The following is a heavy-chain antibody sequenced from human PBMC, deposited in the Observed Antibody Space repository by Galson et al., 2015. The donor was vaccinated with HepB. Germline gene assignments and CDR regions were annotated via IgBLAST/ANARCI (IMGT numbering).Heavy chain of an antibody. CDR3: ASRYCSGGSCYFDY. D-gene: IGHD2-15*01. Sequence: SVKVSCKASGYTFTGYYMHWVRQAPGQGLEWMGRINPNSGGTNYAQKFQGRVTMTRDTSISTAYMELSRLRSDDTAVYYCASRYCSGGSCYFDYWGQGTLVTVSS. CDR1: GYTFTGYY. V-gene: IGHV1-2*06. CDR2: INPNSGGT. J-gene: IGHJ4*02.